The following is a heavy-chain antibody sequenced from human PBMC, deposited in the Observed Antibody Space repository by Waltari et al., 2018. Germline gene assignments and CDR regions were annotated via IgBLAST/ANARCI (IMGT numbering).Heavy chain of an antibody. CDR3: TSMVVTRGFCY. CDR2: IRSKANSYAT. D-gene: IGHD2-15*01. CDR1: GFTFSGPA. J-gene: IGHJ4*02. Sequence: EVQLVESGGGFVQPGGSLKLSCAASGFTFSGPAMHWVRPASGKGLEWVGRIRSKANSYATAYAASVKGRFTISRDDSKNTAYLQMNSLKTEDTAVYYCTSMVVTRGFCYWGQGTLVTVSS. V-gene: IGHV3-73*01.